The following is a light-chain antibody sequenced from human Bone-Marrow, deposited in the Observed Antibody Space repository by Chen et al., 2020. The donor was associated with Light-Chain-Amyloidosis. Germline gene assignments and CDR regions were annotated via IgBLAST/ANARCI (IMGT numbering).Light chain of an antibody. CDR3: HVWDTSVDQPGI. V-gene: IGLV3-21*02. CDR1: NIGSKG. CDR2: DHT. Sequence: SYVLTQPPSLSVAPGQTPTITCGADNIGSKGHHWYQHKAGQAPVLVVFDHTDRPSEIPERFSGSKSGNTATLTIIGVEAGDEADYYCHVWDTSVDQPGIFGGGTKLTVL. J-gene: IGLJ2*01.